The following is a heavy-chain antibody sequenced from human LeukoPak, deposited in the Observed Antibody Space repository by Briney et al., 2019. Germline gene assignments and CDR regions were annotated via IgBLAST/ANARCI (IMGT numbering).Heavy chain of an antibody. J-gene: IGHJ4*02. Sequence: SETLFLICKVSGVSLYQILYQLGSIRQPPGKGLEWIGNIYYSGSIYYNPSLKSRVTISVNTSKNEFALKLSSSTAADTAVYYCARRRYSCSSTSYLPDYWGQGTLVTVSS. CDR3: ARRRYSCSSTSYLPDY. D-gene: IGHD2-2*01. CDR1: GVSLYQILYQ. CDR2: IYYSGSI. V-gene: IGHV4-39*01.